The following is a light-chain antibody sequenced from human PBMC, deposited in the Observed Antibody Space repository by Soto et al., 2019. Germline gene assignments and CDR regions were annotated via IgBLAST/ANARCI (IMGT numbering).Light chain of an antibody. CDR3: QEYYSSPYT. CDR2: WAS. CDR1: QSVLYSSNNKNY. Sequence: DIVMTQSPDSLAVSLGERATINCKSSQSVLYSSNNKNYLAWYQQKPGQPPKLLIYWASTRESGVPDRFTGSGSGTDFTLTISSLQAEDLAVYYCQEYYSSPYTFVQGTKREIK. J-gene: IGKJ2*01. V-gene: IGKV4-1*01.